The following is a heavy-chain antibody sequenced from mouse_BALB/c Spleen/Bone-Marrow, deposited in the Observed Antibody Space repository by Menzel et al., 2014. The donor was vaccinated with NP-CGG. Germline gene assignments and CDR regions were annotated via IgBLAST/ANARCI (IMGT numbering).Heavy chain of an antibody. V-gene: IGHV14-3*02. J-gene: IGHJ3*01. CDR3: AGDYANTAWCAS. CDR2: TDPANGNT. Sequence: EVQVVESGAELVKPGASDKLSCTPSGFNIKVTHMHWVKQRPEQGLEWIGRTDPANGNTKYDPNFQGKATITADTSSNTAYLQLSSLTSEDTAVYYCAGDYANTAWCASWGQGTLVTVS. D-gene: IGHD1-1*01. CDR1: GFNIKVTH.